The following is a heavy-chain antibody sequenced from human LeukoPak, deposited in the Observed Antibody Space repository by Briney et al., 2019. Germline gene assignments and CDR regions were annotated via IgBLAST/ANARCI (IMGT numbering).Heavy chain of an antibody. CDR2: INGGGSAT. D-gene: IGHD6-19*01. V-gene: IGHV3-23*01. J-gene: IGHJ4*02. CDR1: GFTFSAYA. CDR3: ENPLRGWYDFDY. Sequence: GGSLRLSCTASGFTFSAYAMSWVRQAPGKRLEWVSAINGGGSATHYADSVKGRFTISRDNSKNTVYLQMNSLGAEDTAVYFCENPLRGWYDFDYRGQGTLVTVSS.